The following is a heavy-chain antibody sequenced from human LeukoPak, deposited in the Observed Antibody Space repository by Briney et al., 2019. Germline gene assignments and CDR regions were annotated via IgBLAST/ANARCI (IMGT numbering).Heavy chain of an antibody. Sequence: PGGSLRLSRAASGFTFDDYAMHWVRQAPGKGLEWVSGISWNSGSIGYADSVKGRFTISRDNAKNSLYLQMNGLRAEDTAVYYCARGFNGVVVNLDYWGQGTLVTVSS. V-gene: IGHV3-9*01. CDR1: GFTFDDYA. J-gene: IGHJ4*02. D-gene: IGHD3-22*01. CDR3: ARGFNGVVVNLDY. CDR2: ISWNSGSI.